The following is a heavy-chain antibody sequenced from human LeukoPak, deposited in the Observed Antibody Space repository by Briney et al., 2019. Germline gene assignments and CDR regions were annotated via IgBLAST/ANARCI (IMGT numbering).Heavy chain of an antibody. D-gene: IGHD2-2*02. CDR3: ARIGYKSSSFDY. CDR2: IKEDGTIK. CDR1: GFLFRNYW. J-gene: IGHJ4*02. V-gene: IGHV3-7*01. Sequence: GGSQRLSGAASGFLFRNYWMSWVRQAPGKGLEWVANIKEDGTIKYYVDSVKGRFTISRDTAKNSVYLQMNSLRVEDTGIYFCARIGYKSSSFDYWGQGTLVTVSS.